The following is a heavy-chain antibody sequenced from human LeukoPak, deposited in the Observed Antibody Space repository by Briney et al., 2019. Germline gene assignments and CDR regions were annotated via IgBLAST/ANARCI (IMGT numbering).Heavy chain of an antibody. J-gene: IGHJ4*02. CDR2: IYSGDDT. CDR1: GFTVSSNY. D-gene: IGHD5-24*01. V-gene: IGHV3-66*01. CDR3: ARNGYNFHFDY. Sequence: GGSLRLSCAASGFTVSSNYMSWVRQAPGKGLEWVSTIYSGDDTYYADSVKGRFTISRDISKNTLYLQMNSLRAEDTAVYYCARNGYNFHFDYWGQGTLVTTSP.